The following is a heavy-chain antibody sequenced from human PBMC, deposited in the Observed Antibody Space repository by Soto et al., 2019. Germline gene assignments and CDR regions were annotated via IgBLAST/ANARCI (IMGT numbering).Heavy chain of an antibody. CDR1: GYTFTSYG. V-gene: IGHV1-18*01. CDR2: ISAYNGNT. D-gene: IGHD6-13*01. J-gene: IGHJ4*02. CDR3: AGGKGYRAGH. Sequence: QVQLVQSGAEVKKPGASVKVSCKASGYTFTSYGISWVRQAPGQGLEWMGWISAYNGNTNYAQKLQGRVNMTPDPSQSKTHHGAGEPKFDGQAGYFRAGGKGYRAGHLGQGTLVP.